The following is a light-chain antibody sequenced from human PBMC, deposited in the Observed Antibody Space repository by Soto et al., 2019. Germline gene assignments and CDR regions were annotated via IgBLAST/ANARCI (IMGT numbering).Light chain of an antibody. J-gene: IGLJ3*02. V-gene: IGLV2-23*02. CDR2: EVS. CDR3: FSYAGRITLV. CDR1: SSDVGSYNL. Sequence: QSVLTQPASVSGSPGQSITISCTGTSSDVGSYNLVSWYQQHPGKAPKVMIYEVSQRPSGVSQRFSGSKSGNTASLTISGLQAEDEADYYCFSYAGRITLVFGGGTKLTVL.